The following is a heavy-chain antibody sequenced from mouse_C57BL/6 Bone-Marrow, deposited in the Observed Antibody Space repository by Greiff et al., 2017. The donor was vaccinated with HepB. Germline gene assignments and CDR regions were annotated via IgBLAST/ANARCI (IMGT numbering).Heavy chain of an antibody. CDR3: ARLDALNKRSSYGGYAMDY. CDR2: IYPGDGDT. V-gene: IGHV1-80*01. CDR1: GYAFSSYW. D-gene: IGHD1-1*01. Sequence: QVQLQQSGAELVKPGASVKISCKASGYAFSSYWMNWVKQRPGKGLEWIGQIYPGDGDTNYNGKFKGKATLTADKSSSTAYMQLSSLTSEDSAVYFCARLDALNKRSSYGGYAMDYWGQGTSDTVSS. J-gene: IGHJ4*01.